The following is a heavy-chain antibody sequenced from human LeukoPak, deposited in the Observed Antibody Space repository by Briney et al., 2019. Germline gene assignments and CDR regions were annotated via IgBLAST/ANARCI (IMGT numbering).Heavy chain of an antibody. D-gene: IGHD2-2*01. J-gene: IGHJ4*02. CDR3: ARRDSCSGSSCVADY. CDR1: GYTFTDYY. V-gene: IGHV1-2*02. CDR2: INPYSGGT. Sequence: ASVKVSCKASGYTFTDYYIHWVRQAPGQGLEWMGWINPYSGGTSYAQKFQGGVTVTRDTSISTAYMEVGRLTSDDTAVYYCARRDSCSGSSCVADYWGQGTLVTVSS.